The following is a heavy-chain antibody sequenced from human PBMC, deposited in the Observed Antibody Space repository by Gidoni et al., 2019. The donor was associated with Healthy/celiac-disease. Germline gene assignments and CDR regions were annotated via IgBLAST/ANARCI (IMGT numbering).Heavy chain of an antibody. CDR1: GYTFTSYD. V-gene: IGHV1-8*01. Sequence: ASGYTFTSYDINWVRQATGQGLEWMGWMNPNSGNTGYAQKFQGRVTMTRNTSISTAYMELSSLRSEDTAVYYCAREVSRDYYYGMDVWGQGTTVTVSS. CDR3: AREVSRDYYYGMDV. CDR2: MNPNSGNT. J-gene: IGHJ6*02.